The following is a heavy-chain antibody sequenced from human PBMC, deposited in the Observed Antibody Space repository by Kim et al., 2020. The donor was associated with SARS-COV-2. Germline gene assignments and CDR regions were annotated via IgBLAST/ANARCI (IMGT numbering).Heavy chain of an antibody. Sequence: GGSLRLSCSASGFDFSTYWMTWVRQAPGKGLECVANIRQDGSEENYVDSVKGRFTISRDNAKNSLFLQMNNLRVEDTALYYCVEGNNLHTGGLGTRDNVS. CDR2: IRQDGSEE. J-gene: IGHJ4*02. CDR3: VEGNNLHT. V-gene: IGHV3-7*03. D-gene: IGHD1-1*01. CDR1: GFDFSTYW.